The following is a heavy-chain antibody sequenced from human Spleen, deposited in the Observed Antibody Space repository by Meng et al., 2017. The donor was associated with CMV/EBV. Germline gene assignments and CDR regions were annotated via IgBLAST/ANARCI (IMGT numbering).Heavy chain of an antibody. V-gene: IGHV4-39*07. D-gene: IGHD2-2*01. J-gene: IGHJ5*02. CDR3: ARLLPAAWYNWFDP. CDR1: GGSVNSGSSY. Sequence: SGGSVNSGSSYWGWIRQPPGKGLEWIGSVYYSGNTYYNPSLKSRVTISIDTSKNQFSLNLNSVTAADTAVYYCARLLPAAWYNWFDPWGQGTLVTVSS. CDR2: VYYSGNT.